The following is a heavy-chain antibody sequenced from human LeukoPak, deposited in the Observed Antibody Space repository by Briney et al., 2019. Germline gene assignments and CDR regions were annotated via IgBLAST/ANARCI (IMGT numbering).Heavy chain of an antibody. D-gene: IGHD4/OR15-4a*01. Sequence: PGGSLRLSCAASGFTFSSYAMHWVRQAPGKGLEYVSAISSNGGSTYYANSVKGRFTISRDNSKNTLYLQMGSLRAEDMAVYYCARGDYGDHVWVDAFDIWGQGTMVTVSS. CDR1: GFTFSSYA. J-gene: IGHJ3*02. CDR2: ISSNGGST. CDR3: ARGDYGDHVWVDAFDI. V-gene: IGHV3-64*01.